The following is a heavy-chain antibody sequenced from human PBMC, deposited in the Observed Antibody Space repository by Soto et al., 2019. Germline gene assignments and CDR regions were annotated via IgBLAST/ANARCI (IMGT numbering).Heavy chain of an antibody. V-gene: IGHV4-31*03. D-gene: IGHD3-3*01. CDR2: IFYSGSF. CDR3: ARAPETPSILGVALPYFFDY. Sequence: SVPISLTYTVAGGYISGLTSCCSWIRQRPGKGLEWIGYIFYSGSFYYTPSLRGRVMILADTSKNQFTLRLSSVTAADTAVYYCARAPETPSILGVALPYFFDYWGQGALVTVSS. CDR1: GGYISGLTSC. J-gene: IGHJ4*02.